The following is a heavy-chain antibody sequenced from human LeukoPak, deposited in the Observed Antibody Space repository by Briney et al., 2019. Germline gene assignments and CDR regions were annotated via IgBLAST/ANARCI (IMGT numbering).Heavy chain of an antibody. V-gene: IGHV4-39*07. Sequence: SETLSLTCIVSGGAISSGSYYWGWIRQPPGKGLEWIGSMYYTGSTYNSPSLKSRVTISVDTSKNQFSLKLTSVTAADTAVYYCATTTIRLGYWGQGTLVTVSS. D-gene: IGHD1-26*01. CDR1: GGAISSGSYY. CDR2: MYYTGST. CDR3: ATTTIRLGY. J-gene: IGHJ4*02.